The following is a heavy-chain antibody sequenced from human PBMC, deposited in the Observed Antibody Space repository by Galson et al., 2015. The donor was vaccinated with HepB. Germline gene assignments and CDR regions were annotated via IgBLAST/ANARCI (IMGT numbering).Heavy chain of an antibody. D-gene: IGHD4-17*01. CDR1: GFTFSSYG. Sequence: SLRLSCAASGFTFSSYGMHWVRQAPGKGLEWVAVISYDGSNKYYADSVKGRFTISRDNSKNTLYLQMNSLRAEDTAVYYCAKFSAGDYGDYVWYYYYGMDVWGQGTTVTVSS. CDR3: AKFSAGDYGDYVWYYYYGMDV. CDR2: ISYDGSNK. J-gene: IGHJ6*02. V-gene: IGHV3-30*18.